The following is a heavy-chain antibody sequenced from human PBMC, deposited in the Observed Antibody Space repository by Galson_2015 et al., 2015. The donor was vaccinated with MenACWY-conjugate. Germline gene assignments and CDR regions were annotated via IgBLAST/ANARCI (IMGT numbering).Heavy chain of an antibody. CDR1: GGSSSRYY. J-gene: IGHJ5*01. Sequence: ATLSLTCTVSGGSSSRYYWSWLRQPPGRRLEWIGEIYHSGGTNYNQSLKSRFTISVDKSKNQFSLRMNSVTAADTAVYYCARKIYGDYVGWFDSWGQGILITVSS. D-gene: IGHD4-17*01. V-gene: IGHV4-59*12. CDR2: IYHSGGT. CDR3: ARKIYGDYVGWFDS.